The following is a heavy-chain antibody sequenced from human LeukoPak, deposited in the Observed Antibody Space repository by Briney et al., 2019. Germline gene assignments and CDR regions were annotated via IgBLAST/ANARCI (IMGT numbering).Heavy chain of an antibody. D-gene: IGHD2-15*01. V-gene: IGHV3-48*01. J-gene: IGHJ4*02. CDR2: ISSSSSTI. CDR1: GFTFTSYS. CDR3: AGGSVLLGSSDY. Sequence: GGSLRLSCAPYGFTFTSYSMNWVRQAPGKGLEWVSYISSSSSTIYYADSVKGRFTISRDNAKNPLYLQMNSVRAEDTAVYYCAGGSVLLGSSDYWGQGTLVTVSS.